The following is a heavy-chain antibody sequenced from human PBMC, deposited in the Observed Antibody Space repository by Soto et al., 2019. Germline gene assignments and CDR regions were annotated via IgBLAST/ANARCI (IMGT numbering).Heavy chain of an antibody. CDR3: AKVPLRPYYFDY. CDR2: ISNDGSKK. J-gene: IGHJ4*02. CDR1: GFFLGNMA. Sequence: QVQLVDSGGGGARLGGSLNLPLAASGFFLGNMALPWVGQAPGKGLEWVALISNDGSKKYYADSVKGRFIISRDNSKNTLYLEMNSLRAEDTAVYYCAKVPLRPYYFDYWGQGTLVIVSS. V-gene: IGHV3-30*18. D-gene: IGHD4-17*01.